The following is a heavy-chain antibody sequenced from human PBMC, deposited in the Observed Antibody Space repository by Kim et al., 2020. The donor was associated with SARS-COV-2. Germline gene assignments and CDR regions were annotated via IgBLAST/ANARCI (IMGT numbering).Heavy chain of an antibody. V-gene: IGHV3-23*01. CDR3: AKGLNKVWVSSSWSSNY. CDR1: GFTFSSYA. J-gene: IGHJ4*02. CDR2: ISGSGGST. Sequence: GGSLRLSCAASGFTFSSYAMSWVRQAPGKGLEWVSAISGSGGSTYYADSVKGRFTISRDNSKNTLYLQMNSLRAEDTAVYYCAKGLNKVWVSSSWSSNYWGQGTLVTVSS. D-gene: IGHD6-13*01.